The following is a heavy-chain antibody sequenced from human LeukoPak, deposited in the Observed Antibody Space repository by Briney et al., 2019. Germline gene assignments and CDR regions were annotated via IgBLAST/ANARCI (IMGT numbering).Heavy chain of an antibody. Sequence: GGSLRLSCAASGFIFSRYGMHWVRQAPGNGLVWVSRMSTDGSRTDYADSVKGRFTISRDNAKNTLYLQMNSLGAEDTAVYSCASDFGGSDDYWGQGTLVTVSS. CDR2: MSTDGSRT. J-gene: IGHJ4*02. CDR3: ASDFGGSDDY. V-gene: IGHV3-74*01. D-gene: IGHD2-15*01. CDR1: GFIFSRYG.